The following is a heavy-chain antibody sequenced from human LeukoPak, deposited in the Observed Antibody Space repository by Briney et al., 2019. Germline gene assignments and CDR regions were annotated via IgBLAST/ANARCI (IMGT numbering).Heavy chain of an antibody. J-gene: IGHJ5*02. Sequence: ESGPTLVKSTQTLTLTCTFSGFSLSTSGVGVGWIRRPPGKALEWLALIYWDDDKRYSPSLKSRLTITKDTSKNQVVLTMTNMDPVDTATYYCAHSHLLLWFGTNWFDPWGQGTLVTVSS. CDR2: IYWDDDK. CDR3: AHSHLLLWFGTNWFDP. V-gene: IGHV2-5*02. D-gene: IGHD3-10*01. CDR1: GFSLSTSGVG.